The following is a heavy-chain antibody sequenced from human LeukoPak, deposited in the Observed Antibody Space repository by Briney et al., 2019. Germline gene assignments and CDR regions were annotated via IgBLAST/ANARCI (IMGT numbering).Heavy chain of an antibody. D-gene: IGHD1-1*01. CDR3: ARSRMTTLPGFDY. CDR1: GYTFIDYY. J-gene: IGHJ4*02. Sequence: ASVNVSCKPSGYTFIDYYVHWVRQAPGQGLEWMGWINPNSGATNSAQNLQGRVTLTRDKSMTTAYLDLSGLTYDDTAVYYCARSRMTTLPGFDYWGQGTLVTVSS. CDR2: INPNSGAT. V-gene: IGHV1-2*02.